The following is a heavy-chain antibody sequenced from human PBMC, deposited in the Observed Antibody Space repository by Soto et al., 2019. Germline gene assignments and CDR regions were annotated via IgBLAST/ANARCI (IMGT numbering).Heavy chain of an antibody. V-gene: IGHV3-33*01. D-gene: IGHD5-12*01. CDR1: GFTFRDYG. Sequence: QVQLVESGGGVVQPGRSLRLSCAASGFTFRDYGMHWVRQAPGKGLEWVAIIWYDGSNKYYPDSVKGRFTISRDNSKNTLYLQMNSLRDEDTAVYYCATCQKYSGHDGPGYGMDVWGQGTTVTVSS. J-gene: IGHJ6*02. CDR2: IWYDGSNK. CDR3: ATCQKYSGHDGPGYGMDV.